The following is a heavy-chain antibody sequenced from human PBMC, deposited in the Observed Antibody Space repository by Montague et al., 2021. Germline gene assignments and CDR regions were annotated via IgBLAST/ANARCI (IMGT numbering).Heavy chain of an antibody. Sequence: CAISGDSVSINDATWNSLRQAPSRRLDWLVMTYYRSKWYNEYAISVKSRITVHPDTSKNQFSLLLNSVTPEDTAVYYCARGWQKRFDPWGQGTLVTVSS. CDR1: GDSVSINDAT. CDR3: ARGWQKRFDP. J-gene: IGHJ5*02. D-gene: IGHD5-24*01. CDR2: TYYRSKWYN. V-gene: IGHV6-1*01.